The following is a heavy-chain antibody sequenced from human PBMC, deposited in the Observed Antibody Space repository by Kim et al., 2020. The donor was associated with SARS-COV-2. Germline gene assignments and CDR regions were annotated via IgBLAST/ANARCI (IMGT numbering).Heavy chain of an antibody. V-gene: IGHV4-39*07. J-gene: IGHJ1*01. Sequence: SETLSLTCTVSGGSISSCCCCWVWLRAAPGKGLDWRGCTSDSGSSNYTPTLQIPMSVATSTNKYSLNLSPVTVTATAAYACACAGTRTTWYDHW. CDR1: GGSISSCC. CDR3: ACAGTRTTWYDH. CDR2: GCTSDSG. D-gene: IGHD1-1*01.